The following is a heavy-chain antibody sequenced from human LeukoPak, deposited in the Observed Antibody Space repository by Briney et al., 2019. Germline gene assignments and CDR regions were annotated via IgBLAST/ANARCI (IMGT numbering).Heavy chain of an antibody. CDR2: INSDGSST. CDR1: GFTFSSYW. J-gene: IGHJ4*02. D-gene: IGHD6-6*01. Sequence: GGSLRLSCAASGFTFSSYWMHWVRHAPGKGLVWVSRINSDGSSTSYADSVRGRFSISRDNAKNTLYLQMNSLRTEDSALYYCAKERGSSGYFDYWGQGTLVTVSS. V-gene: IGHV3-74*01. CDR3: AKERGSSGYFDY.